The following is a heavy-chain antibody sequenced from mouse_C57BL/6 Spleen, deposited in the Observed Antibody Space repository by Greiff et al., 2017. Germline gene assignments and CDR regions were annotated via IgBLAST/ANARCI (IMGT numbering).Heavy chain of an antibody. V-gene: IGHV1-62-2*01. CDR1: GYTFTEYT. J-gene: IGHJ2*01. D-gene: IGHD1-1*02. Sequence: VQLQESGAELVKPGASVKLSCKASGYTFTEYTIHWVKQRSGKGLEWIGWFYPGSGSIKYNEKFKDKTTWTADKSSSTVYMELSRLTYEDSAVYFCARHGYYGNYFDYWGQGTTLTVSS. CDR2: FYPGSGSI. CDR3: ARHGYYGNYFDY.